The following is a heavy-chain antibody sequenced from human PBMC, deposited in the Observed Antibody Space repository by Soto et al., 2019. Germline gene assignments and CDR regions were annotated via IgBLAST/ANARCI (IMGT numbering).Heavy chain of an antibody. Sequence: SDTLSLTCAFYGQSFTGYYCSWISHAPGKGLKWIGEIIHSGSTNYNPSLKSRVTILVDTSKNQFYLKLTSVTAADTAVYFCARADYEILTGSYAMDVWGQGTTVTVS. J-gene: IGHJ6*02. CDR1: GQSFTGYY. CDR2: IIHSGST. D-gene: IGHD3-9*01. V-gene: IGHV4-34*12. CDR3: ARADYEILTGSYAMDV.